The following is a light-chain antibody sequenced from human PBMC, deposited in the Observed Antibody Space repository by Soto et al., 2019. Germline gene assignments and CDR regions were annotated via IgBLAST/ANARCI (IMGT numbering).Light chain of an antibody. J-gene: IGKJ1*01. CDR3: HQYRACPRT. CDR1: QSVSGS. CDR2: GAS. Sequence: EIVMTQSPATLSVSPGERATLSCRASQSVSGSYVAWYQQKPGQAPRLLIYGASTRATDMSGTFSGRGSGAEFTLTINLQRPEDVAVYYYHQYRACPRTFGQGTKVDIK. V-gene: IGKV3-15*01.